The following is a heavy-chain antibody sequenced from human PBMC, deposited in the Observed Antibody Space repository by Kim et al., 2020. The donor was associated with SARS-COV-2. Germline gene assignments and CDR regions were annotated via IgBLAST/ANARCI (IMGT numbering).Heavy chain of an antibody. J-gene: IGHJ3*02. CDR2: IYYSGST. Sequence: SETLSLTCTVSGGSISSGDYYWSWIRQPPGKGLEWIGYIYYSGSTYYNPSLKSRVTISVDTSKNQFSLKLSSVTAADTAVYYWAGDRGSYRVAAFDIWGQGKMVTVSA. CDR1: GGSISSGDYY. CDR3: AGDRGSYRVAAFDI. D-gene: IGHD1-26*01. V-gene: IGHV4-30-4*01.